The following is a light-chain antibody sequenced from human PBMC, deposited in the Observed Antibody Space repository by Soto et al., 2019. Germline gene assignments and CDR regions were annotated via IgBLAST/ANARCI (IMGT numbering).Light chain of an antibody. CDR2: GAS. Sequence: DIQMTQSPSSLSASVGDRVIITCRASQSISSYLNWYQQKPGKAPKLLIYGASSLQSGVPSRFSGSGSGTDFTLTISSLQPEDFATYYCQQSYSTPLYTFGQGIKVEIK. CDR1: QSISSY. J-gene: IGKJ2*01. CDR3: QQSYSTPLYT. V-gene: IGKV1-39*01.